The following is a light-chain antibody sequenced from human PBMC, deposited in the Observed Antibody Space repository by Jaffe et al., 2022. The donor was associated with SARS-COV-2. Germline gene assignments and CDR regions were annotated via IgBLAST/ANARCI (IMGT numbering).Light chain of an antibody. CDR1: SSDVGGYNY. Sequence: QSALTQPASVSGSPGQSITISCTGTSSDVGGYNYVSWYQQHPGKAPKLMIYEVSNRPSGVSNRFSGSKSGNTASLTISGLQAEDEADYYCSSYTSLGGGTKLTVL. CDR2: EVS. CDR3: SSYTS. V-gene: IGLV2-14*01. J-gene: IGLJ2*01.